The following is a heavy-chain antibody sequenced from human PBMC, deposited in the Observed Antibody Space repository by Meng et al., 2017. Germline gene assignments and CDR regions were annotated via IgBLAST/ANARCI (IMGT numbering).Heavy chain of an antibody. V-gene: IGHV1-8*01. CDR3: ARVRGSGSLGIFDY. CDR2: MNPNSGNT. J-gene: IGHJ4*02. Sequence: QGALLQTGAEGMKPGAAVKVSCKASGYTFTSYDLNWVRQATGQGLEWMGWMNPNSGNTGYAQKFQGRVTMTRNTSISTAYMELSSLRSEDTAVYYCARVRGSGSLGIFDYWGQGTLVTVSS. D-gene: IGHD3-10*01. CDR1: GYTFTSYD.